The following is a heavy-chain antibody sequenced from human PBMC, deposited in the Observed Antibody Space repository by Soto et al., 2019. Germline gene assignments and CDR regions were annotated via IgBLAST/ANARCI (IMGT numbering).Heavy chain of an antibody. Sequence: SETLSLTCTVSGGSISSSSYYWGWIRQPPGKGLEWIGSIYYSGSTYYNPSLKSRVTISVDTSKNQFSLKLSSVTAADTAVYYCARANYDFWSGYYYFDYWGQGTLVTVSS. V-gene: IGHV4-39*01. CDR2: IYYSGST. D-gene: IGHD3-3*01. J-gene: IGHJ4*02. CDR1: GGSISSSSYY. CDR3: ARANYDFWSGYYYFDY.